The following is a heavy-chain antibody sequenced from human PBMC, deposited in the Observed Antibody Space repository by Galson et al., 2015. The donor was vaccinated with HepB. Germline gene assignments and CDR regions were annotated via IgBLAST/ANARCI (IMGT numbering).Heavy chain of an antibody. D-gene: IGHD2/OR15-2a*01. Sequence: SLRLSCAASGFTFDDYDMHWVRQAPGKGLEWVSGISWNSGSIGYADSVKGRFTISRDNAKNSLYLQMNSLRVEDTALYYCAKDILGVVEYYYFDYWGQGTLVTVSS. CDR2: ISWNSGSI. CDR1: GFTFDDYD. CDR3: AKDILGVVEYYYFDY. J-gene: IGHJ4*02. V-gene: IGHV3-9*01.